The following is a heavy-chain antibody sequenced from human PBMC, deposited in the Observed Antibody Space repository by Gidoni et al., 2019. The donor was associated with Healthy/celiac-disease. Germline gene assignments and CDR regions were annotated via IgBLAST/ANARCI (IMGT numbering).Heavy chain of an antibody. CDR2: IIPILGIA. J-gene: IGHJ4*02. V-gene: IGHV1-69*02. D-gene: IGHD5-12*01. Sequence: QVQLVQSGAEVKKPGSSVKVSCKASGGTFSSYTISWVRPAPGQGLEWMGRIIPILGIANYAQKFQGRVTITADKSTSTAYMELSSLRSEDTAVYYCARGRRDGYRSQTDYWGQGTLVTVSS. CDR1: GGTFSSYT. CDR3: ARGRRDGYRSQTDY.